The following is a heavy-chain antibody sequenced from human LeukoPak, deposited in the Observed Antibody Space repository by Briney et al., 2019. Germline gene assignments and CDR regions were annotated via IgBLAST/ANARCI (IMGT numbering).Heavy chain of an antibody. V-gene: IGHV1-24*01. J-gene: IGHJ4*02. CDR3: ATELRSGYFNY. D-gene: IGHD3-22*01. Sequence: ASVKVSCKVSGYILSELSMHWMRQAPGKGLEWMGGFDPEDDERIYAQKFQGRDTMTEDTSTDTAYMELSSLRSEDTAVYYCATELRSGYFNYWGQGTLVTVSS. CDR2: FDPEDDER. CDR1: GYILSELS.